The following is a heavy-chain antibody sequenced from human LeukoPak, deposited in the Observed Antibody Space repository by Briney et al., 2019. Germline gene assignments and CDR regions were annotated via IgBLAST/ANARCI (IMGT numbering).Heavy chain of an antibody. CDR2: IYYSGST. J-gene: IGHJ3*02. Sequence: TSETLSLTCTVSGASVSNYDWSWIRPPPGKGLEWIGYIYYSGSTNYNPSLKSRVTISVDTSKNQFSLKLTSVTAADTAMYYCARRGGSPLGAFDIWGQGTMVTVSS. CDR3: ARRGGSPLGAFDI. D-gene: IGHD1-26*01. CDR1: GASVSNYD. V-gene: IGHV4-59*02.